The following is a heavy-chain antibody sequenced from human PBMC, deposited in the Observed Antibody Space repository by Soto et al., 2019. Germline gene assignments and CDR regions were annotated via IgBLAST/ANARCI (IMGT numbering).Heavy chain of an antibody. D-gene: IGHD2-21*02. Sequence: EVQLVASGGGSVQHGGSLRLSCAASGFTFSSYWMSWVRQAPGKGLEWVANIKQAGNEKSHVDCVKGRFTIPRDNAKNSLFWQMSRPPAADPAVYLWARVKSTAGECWGQGALVAVSS. J-gene: IGHJ4*02. V-gene: IGHV3-7*05. CDR3: ARVKSTAGEC. CDR1: GFTFSSYW. CDR2: IKQAGNEK.